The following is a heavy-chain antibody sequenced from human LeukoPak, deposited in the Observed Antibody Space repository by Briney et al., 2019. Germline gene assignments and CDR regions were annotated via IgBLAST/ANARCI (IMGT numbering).Heavy chain of an antibody. CDR2: IYYSGST. V-gene: IGHV4-39*01. D-gene: IGHD3-22*01. J-gene: IGHJ4*02. Sequence: KASETLSLTCTVSGGSISSSSYYWGWIRQPPGKGLEWIGSIYYSGSTYYNPSLKSRVTISVDTSKNQFSLKLSSVTAADTAVYYCARLSIVVVIAFDYWGQGTLVTVSS. CDR1: GGSISSSSYY. CDR3: ARLSIVVVIAFDY.